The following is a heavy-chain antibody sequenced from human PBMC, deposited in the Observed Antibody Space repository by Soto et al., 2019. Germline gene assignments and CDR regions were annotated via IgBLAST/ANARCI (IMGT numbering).Heavy chain of an antibody. CDR1: GGSISSYY. D-gene: IGHD6-19*01. CDR2: IYTSGST. Sequence: SETLSLTXTVSGGSISSYYWSWIRQPAGRGLEWIGRIYTSGSTNYNPSLKSRVTMSVDTSKNQFSLKLSSVTAADTAVYYCARARYSSGQTNTNWFDPWGQGTQVTVSS. V-gene: IGHV4-4*07. CDR3: ARARYSSGQTNTNWFDP. J-gene: IGHJ5*02.